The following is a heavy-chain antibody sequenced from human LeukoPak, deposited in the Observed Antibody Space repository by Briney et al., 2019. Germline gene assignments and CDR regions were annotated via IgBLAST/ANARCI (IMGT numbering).Heavy chain of an antibody. J-gene: IGHJ2*01. CDR2: ISGSGAAT. V-gene: IGHV3-48*03. D-gene: IGHD3-3*01. Sequence: GGSLRLSCVASGITVNSAEMNWVRQPPGKGLQWLSFISGSGAATLYADSVTGRFTISRDNANNSLSLQIDSLRDGDTAVYYCARGDAGSGYVGTYFSFDLRGRGTLVTVSS. CDR3: ARGDAGSGYVGTYFSFDL. CDR1: GITVNSAE.